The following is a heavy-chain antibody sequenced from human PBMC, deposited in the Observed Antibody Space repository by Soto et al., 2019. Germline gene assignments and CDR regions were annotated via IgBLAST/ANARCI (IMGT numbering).Heavy chain of an antibody. V-gene: IGHV3-11*05. CDR2: ISSSSSYT. Sequence: GGSLRLSCAASGFTFSDYYMSWIRQAPGKGLEWVSYISSSSSYTNYADSVKGRFTISRDNAKNSLYLQMNSLRAEDTAVYYCARDGRYYYDSSGYPGDFDYWGQGTLVTVSS. CDR1: GFTFSDYY. D-gene: IGHD3-22*01. CDR3: ARDGRYYYDSSGYPGDFDY. J-gene: IGHJ4*02.